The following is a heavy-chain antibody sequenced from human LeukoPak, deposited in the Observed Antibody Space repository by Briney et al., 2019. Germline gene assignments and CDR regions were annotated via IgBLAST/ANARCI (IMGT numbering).Heavy chain of an antibody. CDR3: ARNNVVQAPISSTCFDP. V-gene: IGHV1-2*02. J-gene: IGHJ5*02. Sequence: ASVKVSCKASGYTFTGYYMHWVRQAPGQGLEWMGWINPNSGGTNYAQKFQGRVTMTRDTSISTAYMELSRLRSDDTAVYYCARNNVVQAPISSTCFDPWGQETLVPSPQ. CDR1: GYTFTGYY. D-gene: IGHD2-2*02. CDR2: INPNSGGT.